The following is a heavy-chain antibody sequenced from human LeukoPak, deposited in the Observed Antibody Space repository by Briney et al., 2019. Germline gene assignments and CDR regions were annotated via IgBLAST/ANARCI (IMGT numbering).Heavy chain of an antibody. V-gene: IGHV1-18*01. CDR2: ISAYNGNT. Sequence: GASVKVSFKASGYTFTSYGISWVRQAPGQGLEWMGWISAYNGNTNYAQKLQGRVTMTTDTSTSTAYMELRSLRSDDTAVYYCARGSPGYGSGSSSYWGQGTLVTVSS. J-gene: IGHJ4*02. CDR3: ARGSPGYGSGSSSY. CDR1: GYTFTSYG. D-gene: IGHD3-10*01.